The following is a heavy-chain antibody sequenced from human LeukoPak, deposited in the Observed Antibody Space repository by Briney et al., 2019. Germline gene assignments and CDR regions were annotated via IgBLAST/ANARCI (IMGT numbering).Heavy chain of an antibody. V-gene: IGHV4-38-2*01. Sequence: PSETLSLTCAVSGYSISSGYYWGWIRQPPGKGLEWIGSIYHSGSTYYNPSLKSRVTISVDTSKNQFSLKLSSVTAADTAVNYCARLDPGGVIVIYVAFDIWGQGTMVTVSS. J-gene: IGHJ3*02. CDR2: IYHSGST. CDR3: ARLDPGGVIVIYVAFDI. D-gene: IGHD3-16*02. CDR1: GYSISSGYY.